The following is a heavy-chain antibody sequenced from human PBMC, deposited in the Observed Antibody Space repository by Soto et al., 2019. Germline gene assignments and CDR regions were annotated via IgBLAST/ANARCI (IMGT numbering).Heavy chain of an antibody. J-gene: IGHJ6*02. CDR2: IIPIFPTP. CDR1: GGTFGNSA. CDR3: ARDKDRQQLGGNYYYGMDV. D-gene: IGHD3-3*02. V-gene: IGHV1-69*12. Sequence: QVQLVQSGAEVKKPGSSVTVSCKASGGTFGNSAISWVRQAPGQGLEWMGGIIPIFPTPAYAQKFQGRVTITADESTTTAYMELTSLRSEDTAVYFCARDKDRQQLGGNYYYGMDVWGQGTTVTVSS.